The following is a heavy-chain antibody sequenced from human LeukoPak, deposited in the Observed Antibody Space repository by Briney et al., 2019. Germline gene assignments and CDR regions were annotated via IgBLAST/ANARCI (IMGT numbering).Heavy chain of an antibody. V-gene: IGHV1-8*02. Sequence: ASVKVSCKASGGTFSSYAISWVRQAPGQGLEWMGWMNPNSGNTGYAQKFQGRVTMTRNTSISTAYMELSSLRSEDTAVYYCARVAPTYYDFWSGYFFSTGPPNWFDPWGQGTLVTVSS. CDR3: ARVAPTYYDFWSGYFFSTGPPNWFDP. J-gene: IGHJ5*02. CDR1: GGTFSSYA. CDR2: MNPNSGNT. D-gene: IGHD3-3*01.